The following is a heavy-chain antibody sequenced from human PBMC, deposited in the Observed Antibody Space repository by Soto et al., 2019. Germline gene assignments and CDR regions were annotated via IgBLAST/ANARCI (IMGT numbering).Heavy chain of an antibody. V-gene: IGHV3-7*01. D-gene: IGHD3-10*01. CDR2: IKQDGSEK. CDR3: ARDGGFYFDY. CDR1: GFTFSDYW. J-gene: IGHJ4*02. Sequence: EVHLVESGGGLVQPGGSLRLSCAASGFTFSDYWMSWVRQAPGKGLEWVANIKQDGSEKYFVDSVKGRFTTSRDNAKNSLYLQMNSLRADDTAVYYCARDGGFYFDYWGQGTLVTVSS.